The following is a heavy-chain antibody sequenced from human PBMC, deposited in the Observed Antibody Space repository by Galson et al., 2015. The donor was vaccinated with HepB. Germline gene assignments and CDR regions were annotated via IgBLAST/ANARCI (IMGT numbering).Heavy chain of an antibody. J-gene: IGHJ4*02. V-gene: IGHV1-69*13. D-gene: IGHD2-2*02. Sequence: SVKVSCKASGGTLSMNSISWVRQAPGQGLEWMGGITPIFGSVNHAQKFQGRVIITADESTSTAYMELSSLRSEDTAVYYCAREYCSRGSCYRGDYFHCWGQGTLVTVSS. CDR3: AREYCSRGSCYRGDYFHC. CDR1: GGTLSMNS. CDR2: ITPIFGSV.